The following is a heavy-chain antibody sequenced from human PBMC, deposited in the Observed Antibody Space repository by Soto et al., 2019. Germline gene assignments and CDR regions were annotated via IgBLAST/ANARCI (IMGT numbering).Heavy chain of an antibody. Sequence: SVKVSCKASVFTFTSSVVQWVRQARGQRLEWIGWIVVGSGNTNYAQKFQERVTITRDMSTSTAYMELSSLRSEDTAVYYCAADRGGSYGILTGYKNYYYYGMDVWGQGTTVTVSS. CDR1: VFTFTSSV. D-gene: IGHD3-9*01. J-gene: IGHJ6*02. V-gene: IGHV1-58*01. CDR2: IVVGSGNT. CDR3: AADRGGSYGILTGYKNYYYYGMDV.